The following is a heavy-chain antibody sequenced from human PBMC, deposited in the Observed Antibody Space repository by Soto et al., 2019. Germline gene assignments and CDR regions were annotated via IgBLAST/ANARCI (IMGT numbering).Heavy chain of an antibody. D-gene: IGHD3-10*01. CDR3: AKNRVLGESHGVDV. CDR2: IYNSGVT. CDR1: GGSLSSYY. J-gene: IGHJ6*02. Sequence: PSETLSLTCVVSGGSLSSYYWSWIRQPPGKGLEWIGYIYNSGVTYYNPSLKSRVAISVDTSKNQFSLNLNSVTAADTAIYYCAKNRVLGESHGVDVWGQGTTVTV. V-gene: IGHV4-59*06.